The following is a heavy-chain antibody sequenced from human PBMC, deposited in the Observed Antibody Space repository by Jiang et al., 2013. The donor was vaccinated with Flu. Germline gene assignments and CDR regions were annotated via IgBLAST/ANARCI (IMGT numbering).Heavy chain of an antibody. CDR3: ASRDWDEAVTALPR. CDR1: AASVTSSNFY. J-gene: IGHJ4*02. Sequence: GSGLVKPSETLTLTCTVTAASVTSSNFYWAWIRQPPGKGLEWIGSMFYSGSAHYNPSLKSRVTISADKATNQFSLKLLSVTAADTAMYYCASRDWDEAVTALPRWGREPRSPSPQ. D-gene: IGHD2-21*02. CDR2: MFYSGSA. V-gene: IGHV4-39*01.